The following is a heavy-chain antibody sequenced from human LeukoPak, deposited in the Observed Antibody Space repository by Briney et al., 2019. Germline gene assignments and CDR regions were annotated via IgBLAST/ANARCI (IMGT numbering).Heavy chain of an antibody. J-gene: IGHJ4*02. CDR1: GFTFSSYW. CDR2: IKQDGGEK. Sequence: PGGSLRLSCAASGFTFSSYWMSWVRQAPGKGLEWVANIKQDGGEKYYVDSVKGRFTISRDNAKKSLYLQMNSLSTDDTALYFCAYGGFDYWGQGTLVTVSS. CDR3: AYGGFDY. V-gene: IGHV3-7*03. D-gene: IGHD3-10*01.